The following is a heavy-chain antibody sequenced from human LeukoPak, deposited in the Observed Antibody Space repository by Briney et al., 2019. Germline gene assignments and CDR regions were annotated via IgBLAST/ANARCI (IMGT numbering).Heavy chain of an antibody. J-gene: IGHJ6*02. Sequence: GGSLRLSCAASGFTFSSYSMNWVRQAPGKGLEWVSYISSSSTIYYADSVKGRFTISRDNAKNSLYLQMNSLRAEDTAVYYCARGEGNYGLVGYYGMDVWGQGTTVTVSS. D-gene: IGHD4-11*01. CDR1: GFTFSSYS. V-gene: IGHV3-48*01. CDR3: ARGEGNYGLVGYYGMDV. CDR2: ISSSSTI.